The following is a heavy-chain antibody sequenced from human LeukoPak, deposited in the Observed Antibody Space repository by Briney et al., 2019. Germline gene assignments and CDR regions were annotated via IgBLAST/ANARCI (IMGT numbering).Heavy chain of an antibody. CDR2: IRNKANGGTA. Sequence: GGSLRLSCTASGFTFSDYAMTWVRQAPGKGLEWVGFIRNKANGGTADYAASVKGRFTISRDDSKTVAYLQMNSLKTEDTAVYYCSRAYSTGWLGINDYWGQGALVTVSS. D-gene: IGHD6-19*01. CDR3: SRAYSTGWLGINDY. CDR1: GFTFSDYA. J-gene: IGHJ4*02. V-gene: IGHV3-49*04.